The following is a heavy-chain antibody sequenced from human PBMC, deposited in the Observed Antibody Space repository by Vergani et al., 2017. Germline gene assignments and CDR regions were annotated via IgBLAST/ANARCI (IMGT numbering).Heavy chain of an antibody. CDR3: ARESGTTLDY. D-gene: IGHD1-7*01. CDR1: GGSFSGYY. V-gene: IGHV4-34*01. J-gene: IGHJ4*02. Sequence: QVQLQQWGAGLLKPSETLSLTCAVYGGSFSGYYWSWIRQHPGKGLEWIGYIYYSGSTYYNPSLKSRVTISVDTSKNQFSLKLSSVTAADTAVYYCARESGTTLDYWGQGTLVTVSS. CDR2: IYYSGST.